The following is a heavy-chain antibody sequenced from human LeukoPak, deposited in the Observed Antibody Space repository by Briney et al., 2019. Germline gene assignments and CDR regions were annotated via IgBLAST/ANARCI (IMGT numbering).Heavy chain of an antibody. D-gene: IGHD5-24*01. J-gene: IGHJ4*02. Sequence: SGGSLRLSCAASGLTFSSHWMHWVRQAPGKGLEWVSAISGSGGSTYYADSVKGRFTISRDNSKNTLYLQMNSLRAEDTAVYYCAKSAPARHGRPYYFDYWGQGTLVTVSS. V-gene: IGHV3-23*01. CDR1: GLTFSSHW. CDR3: AKSAPARHGRPYYFDY. CDR2: ISGSGGST.